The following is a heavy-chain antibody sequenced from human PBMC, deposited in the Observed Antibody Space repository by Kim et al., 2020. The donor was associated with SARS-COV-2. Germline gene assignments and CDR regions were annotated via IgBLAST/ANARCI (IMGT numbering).Heavy chain of an antibody. D-gene: IGHD2-15*01. CDR2: ISYDGFTK. J-gene: IGHJ4*02. CDR3: ARDSQSSREAATGLLDY. Sequence: GGSLRLSCAVSGFTLRNHAIHWVRQAPGRGLEWVAVISYDGFTKSHADSVKGRIAITRDNVKNTVFLQLGSLRPEDTAVYYCARDSQSSREAATGLLDYWGQGAPVTVSS. CDR1: GFTLRNHA. V-gene: IGHV3-30*09.